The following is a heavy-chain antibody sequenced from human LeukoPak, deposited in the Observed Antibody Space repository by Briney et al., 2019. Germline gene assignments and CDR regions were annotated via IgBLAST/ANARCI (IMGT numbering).Heavy chain of an antibody. V-gene: IGHV4-30-4*01. CDR1: GGSISSGDYY. J-gene: IGHJ4*02. D-gene: IGHD3-22*01. CDR3: ARGSDSSGYLPSDY. CDR2: IYYSGST. Sequence: PSETLSLTCTVSGGSISSGDYYWSWIRQPPGKGLERIGYIYYSGSTYYNPSLKSRVTISVDTSKDQFSLKLSSVTAADTAVYYCARGSDSSGYLPSDYWGQGTLVTVSS.